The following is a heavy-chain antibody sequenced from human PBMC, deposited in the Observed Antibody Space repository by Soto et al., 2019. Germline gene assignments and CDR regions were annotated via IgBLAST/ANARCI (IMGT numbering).Heavy chain of an antibody. CDR2: IIPIFGTA. J-gene: IGHJ5*02. D-gene: IGHD6-19*01. CDR3: ARLWYRNGWYWFDP. Sequence: QMQLVHSGAEVKKPGSSVKVSCKASGGTFSSYAISWVRQAPGQGLEWMGGIIPIFGTANYAQKFQGRVTITADESTSTEDMELSSLRSEDTAVYYFARLWYRNGWYWFDPWGQGTLVTVSS. CDR1: GGTFSSYA. V-gene: IGHV1-69*01.